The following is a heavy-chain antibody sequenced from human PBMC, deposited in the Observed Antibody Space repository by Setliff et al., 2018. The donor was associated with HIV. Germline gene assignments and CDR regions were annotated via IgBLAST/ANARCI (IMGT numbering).Heavy chain of an antibody. CDR1: GYSISSGYY. V-gene: IGHV4-38-2*01. CDR2: LSHGGNT. D-gene: IGHD4-17*01. CDR3: ARAIGDYEAFYFDS. Sequence: SETLSLTCAVSGYSISSGYYWGWIRQPPGKGLEWIGSLSHGGNTYYNPSLKSRITSSLDTSKNQFSLKLNFVTAADTAVYYCARAIGDYEAFYFDSWGQGSLVTVSS. J-gene: IGHJ4*02.